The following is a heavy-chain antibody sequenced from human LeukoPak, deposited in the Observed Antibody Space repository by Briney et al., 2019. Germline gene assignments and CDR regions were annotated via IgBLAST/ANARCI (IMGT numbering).Heavy chain of an antibody. CDR3: ARRRDYSSNSGDFQH. J-gene: IGHJ1*01. CDR1: GYSFTSYW. Sequence: GESLKISCKGSGYSFTSYWIGWVRQMPGRGLEWMGLIYPGDSDTRYSPSFQGQVTISADKSISTAYLQWSSLKASDTAMYFCARRRDYSSNSGDFQHWGQGTLVTVSS. CDR2: IYPGDSDT. D-gene: IGHD4-23*01. V-gene: IGHV5-51*01.